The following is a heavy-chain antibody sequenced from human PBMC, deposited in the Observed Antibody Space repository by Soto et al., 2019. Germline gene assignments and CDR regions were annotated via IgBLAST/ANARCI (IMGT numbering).Heavy chain of an antibody. CDR1: GGTFGSYA. V-gene: IGHV1-69*01. D-gene: IGHD3-3*01. Sequence: QVQLVQSGAEVKKPGSSVKVSCKASGGTFGSYAISWVRQAPGQGLEWMGGIIPIFGTANYAQKFQGRVTITADESTSTAYMELSSLRSEDSAVYYCARGKENYDFWSGYYKDYYYGMDVWGQGTTVTVSS. CDR3: ARGKENYDFWSGYYKDYYYGMDV. J-gene: IGHJ6*02. CDR2: IIPIFGTA.